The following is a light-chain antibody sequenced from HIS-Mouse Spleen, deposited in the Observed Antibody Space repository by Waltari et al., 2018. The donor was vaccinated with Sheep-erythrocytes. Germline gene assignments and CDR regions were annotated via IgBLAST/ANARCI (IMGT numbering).Light chain of an antibody. CDR2: EVS. Sequence: QSALTQPPSASGSPGQSVTISCTGTSSDVGGYNYVSWYQQHPGKAPKLMFYEVSKRPSGVPDRFSGSKSGNPASRTVFGLQAEDEADYYCSSYAGSNNWVFGGGTKLTVL. CDR3: SSYAGSNNWV. V-gene: IGLV2-8*01. CDR1: SSDVGGYNY. J-gene: IGLJ3*02.